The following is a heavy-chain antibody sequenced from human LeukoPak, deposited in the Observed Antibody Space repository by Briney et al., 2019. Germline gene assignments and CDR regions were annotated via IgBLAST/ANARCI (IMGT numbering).Heavy chain of an antibody. CDR1: GGTFSSYT. CDR2: IIPILGIA. Sequence: SVKVSCKASGGTFSSYTISWVRQAPRQGLEWMGRIIPILGIANYAQKFQGRVTITADKSTSTAYMELSSLRSEDTAVYYCASRYCSSTSCYTLSAFDIWGQGTMVTVSS. J-gene: IGHJ3*02. V-gene: IGHV1-69*02. CDR3: ASRYCSSTSCYTLSAFDI. D-gene: IGHD2-2*02.